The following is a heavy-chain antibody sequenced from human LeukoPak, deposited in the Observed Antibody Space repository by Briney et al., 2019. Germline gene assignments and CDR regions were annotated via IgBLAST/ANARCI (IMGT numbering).Heavy chain of an antibody. D-gene: IGHD2-21*02. CDR1: GYSFTTYW. J-gene: IGHJ3*02. CDR3: ARQGRIVVVTTTHDAFDI. Sequence: NHGESLKIPCTGFGYSFTTYWIGWVRQMPGKGLEWMGIIYPGDSDARYSPFFQGQVTISVDKSISTAYLQWSSLKASDTAMYYCARQGRIVVVTTTHDAFDIWGQGTMVTVSS. V-gene: IGHV5-51*01. CDR2: IYPGDSDA.